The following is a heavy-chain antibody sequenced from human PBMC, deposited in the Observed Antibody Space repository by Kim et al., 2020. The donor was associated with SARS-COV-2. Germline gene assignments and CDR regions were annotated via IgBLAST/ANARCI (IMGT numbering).Heavy chain of an antibody. CDR2: IIPILGIA. CDR3: ASCVVRGDDGMDV. Sequence: VKVSCKASGGTFSSYTISWVRQAPGQGLEWMGRIIPILGIANYAQKFQGRVTITADKSTSTAYMELSSLRSEDTAVYYCASCVVRGDDGMDVWGQGTTVTVSS. V-gene: IGHV1-69*02. J-gene: IGHJ6*02. CDR1: GGTFSSYT. D-gene: IGHD3-10*01.